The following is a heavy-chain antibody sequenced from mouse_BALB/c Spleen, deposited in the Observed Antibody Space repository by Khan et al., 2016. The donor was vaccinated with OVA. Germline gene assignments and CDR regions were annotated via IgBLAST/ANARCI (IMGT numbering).Heavy chain of an antibody. V-gene: IGHV5-6-5*01. CDR2: ISSGDST. D-gene: IGHD1-1*01. CDR3: ARDYRFAY. J-gene: IGHJ3*01. Sequence: DVMLVESGGGLVKPGGSLKLSCAASGFTFSNYAMSWVRQSPEKRLEWVASISSGDSTYYPDSVKGRFTISRDNARNILYLQMSSLRSEDTAMYYCARDYRFAYWGQGTLVTVSA. CDR1: GFTFSNYA.